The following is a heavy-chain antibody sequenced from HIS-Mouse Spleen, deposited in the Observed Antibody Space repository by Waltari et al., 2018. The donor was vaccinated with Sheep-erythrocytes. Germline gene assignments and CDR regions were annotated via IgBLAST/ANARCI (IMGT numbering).Heavy chain of an antibody. CDR2: IYYSGST. D-gene: IGHD3-22*01. CDR1: GGSISSGDYY. Sequence: QVQLQESGPGLVKPSQTLSLTCTVSGGSISSGDYYWSWIRQPPGKGLEWTGYIYYSGSTYYNPSLKRRVTISVDTSKNQFSLKLSSVTAADTAVYYCARAPYYYDSSGYYYFDYWGQGTLVTVSS. J-gene: IGHJ4*02. V-gene: IGHV4-30-4*01. CDR3: ARAPYYYDSSGYYYFDY.